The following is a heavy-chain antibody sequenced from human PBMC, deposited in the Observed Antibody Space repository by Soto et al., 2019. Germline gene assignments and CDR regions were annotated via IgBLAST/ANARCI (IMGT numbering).Heavy chain of an antibody. V-gene: IGHV4-31*03. CDR1: GGSISSGGYY. D-gene: IGHD2-8*01. Sequence: QVQLQESGPGLVKPSQTLSLTCTVSGGSISSGGYYWSWIRQHPGKGLEWIGYIYYSGSTYYNPSIKRRVTISVDTSKNQFSLKLSSVTAADTAVYYCARGYCTNGVCYTGYYFDYWGQGTLVTVSS. CDR3: ARGYCTNGVCYTGYYFDY. J-gene: IGHJ4*02. CDR2: IYYSGST.